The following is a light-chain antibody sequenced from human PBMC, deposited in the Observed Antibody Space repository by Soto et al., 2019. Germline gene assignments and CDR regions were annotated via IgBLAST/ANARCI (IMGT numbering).Light chain of an antibody. CDR3: QQYADWPWT. CDR1: QSVGSN. J-gene: IGKJ1*01. CDR2: GVS. V-gene: IGKV3D-15*01. Sequence: EIVMTQSPVTLSLCRGEGATLSCGASQSVGSNLAWFQQRPGQAPRLLIYGVSTRVTGIPARFSGSGSGTEFTLTISSLQSEDLALYYCQQYADWPWTFGQGTKVDIK.